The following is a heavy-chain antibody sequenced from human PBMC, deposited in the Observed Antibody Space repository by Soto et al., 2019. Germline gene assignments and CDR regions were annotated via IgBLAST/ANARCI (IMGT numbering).Heavy chain of an antibody. D-gene: IGHD3-9*01. V-gene: IGHV3-23*01. CDR2: ISGSGGAT. CDR1: GXTFSSYA. Sequence: LRLSFAASGXTFSSYAMSWVRQAPGKGLEWVSAISGSGGATYYADSVKGRFTISRDNSKNTLYLQMNSLRAEDTAVYYCAKPRYYDILTGYDYWGQGTLVTVSS. J-gene: IGHJ4*02. CDR3: AKPRYYDILTGYDY.